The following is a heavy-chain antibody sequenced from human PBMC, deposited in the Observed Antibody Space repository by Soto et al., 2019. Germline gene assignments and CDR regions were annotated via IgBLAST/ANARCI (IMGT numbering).Heavy chain of an antibody. CDR2: ISRSGGTL. J-gene: IGHJ5*02. Sequence: QVQLVEAGGCVVKPGGSLRLSCAASGFTFRDYYMSWIRQAPGKGLEGVSYISRSGGTLYYADSVKGRITISRDNAKNSLYLQMDSLRVEDTAGYYCSRRGTGKWFDPWGQGTLVNVSS. CDR1: GFTFRDYY. V-gene: IGHV3-11*01. CDR3: SRRGTGKWFDP.